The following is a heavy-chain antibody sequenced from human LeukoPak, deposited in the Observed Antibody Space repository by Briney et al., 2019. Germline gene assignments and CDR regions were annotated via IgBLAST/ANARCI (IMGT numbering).Heavy chain of an antibody. CDR3: AKLYYDYVWESYRYYFFDS. Sequence: GGSLRLSCEGSGLSFSSYAMSWVRQAPGKGLEWVSGISGNGGKTYYADSVKGRLTISRDNSKNTLYLQMNSLRVDGTAAYYCAKLYYDYVWESYRYYFFDSWGQGTLVTVSS. CDR1: GLSFSSYA. J-gene: IGHJ4*02. D-gene: IGHD3-16*02. V-gene: IGHV3-23*01. CDR2: ISGNGGKT.